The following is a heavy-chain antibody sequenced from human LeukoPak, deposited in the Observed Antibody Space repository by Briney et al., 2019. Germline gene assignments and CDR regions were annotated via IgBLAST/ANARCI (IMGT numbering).Heavy chain of an antibody. CDR1: GGTFSSYA. Sequence: ASVKVSCKASGGTFSSYAISWVRQAPGQGLEWMGIINPSGGSTSYAQKFQGRVTMTRDTSTSTVYMELSSLRSEDTAVYYCARETLRFPRFDPWGQGTLVTVSS. D-gene: IGHD3-3*01. V-gene: IGHV1-46*01. J-gene: IGHJ5*02. CDR2: INPSGGST. CDR3: ARETLRFPRFDP.